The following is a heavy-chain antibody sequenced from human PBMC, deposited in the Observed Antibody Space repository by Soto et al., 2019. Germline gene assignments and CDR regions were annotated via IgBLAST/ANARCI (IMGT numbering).Heavy chain of an antibody. CDR2: MDPNSGNT. J-gene: IGHJ5*02. CDR1: GYRFTSYD. V-gene: IGHV1-8*01. CDR3: ARGRYCTNGVCYVWFDP. Sequence: ASVKVACKASGYRFTSYDINWGRKATGQGLEWMGWMDPNSGNTGYAQKFQGRVTMTRNTSISTAYMELSSLRSEDTAVYYCARGRYCTNGVCYVWFDPWGQGTLVTVSS. D-gene: IGHD2-8*01.